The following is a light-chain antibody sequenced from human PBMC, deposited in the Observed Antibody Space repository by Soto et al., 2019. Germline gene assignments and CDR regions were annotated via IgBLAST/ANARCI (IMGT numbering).Light chain of an antibody. J-gene: IGLJ2*01. Sequence: QSVLTQPPSASGTPGQTIAISCSGGSSTIGSHTVNWYQQLPGTAPRLLIYSNTQRPSGVPDRFSGSKSGTSASLAIRGLQSEYEGDYYCAAWDDSLNGVVFCGGTKVTVL. V-gene: IGLV1-44*01. CDR2: SNT. CDR3: AAWDDSLNGVV. CDR1: SSTIGSHT.